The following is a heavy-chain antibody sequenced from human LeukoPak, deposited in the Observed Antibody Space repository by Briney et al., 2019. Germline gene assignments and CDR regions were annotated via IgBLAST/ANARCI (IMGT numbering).Heavy chain of an antibody. CDR2: IRNSGDNT. J-gene: IGHJ4*02. D-gene: IGHD3-10*01. Sequence: GSLRLSCTASGFTFSRNAMSWVRQAPGKGPEWVSSIRNSGDNTYYADSVKGRFTISRDNSRDTLYLQMNSLRAEDTAVYYCARDIGTIDPFDYWGQGTLVTVSS. CDR3: ARDIGTIDPFDY. CDR1: GFTFSRNA. V-gene: IGHV3-23*01.